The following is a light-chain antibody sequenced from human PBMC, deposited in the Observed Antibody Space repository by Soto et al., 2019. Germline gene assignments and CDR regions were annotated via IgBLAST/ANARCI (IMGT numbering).Light chain of an antibody. CDR2: DST. V-gene: IGKV3-11*01. J-gene: IGKJ5*01. Sequence: VFTQSPATLSLSPGERATLSCGASQSIHTSLAWYQQKPGQPPRLVVYDSTLRANGVPDRFGGSRSGTEFTLTINNLEPEDFAVYYCQQRNVWPPITFGQGTRLEIK. CDR3: QQRNVWPPIT. CDR1: QSIHTS.